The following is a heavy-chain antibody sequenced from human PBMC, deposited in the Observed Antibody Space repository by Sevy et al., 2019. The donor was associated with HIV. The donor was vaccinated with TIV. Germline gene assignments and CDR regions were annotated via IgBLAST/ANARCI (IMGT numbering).Heavy chain of an antibody. CDR3: TTDLEWLLYGDYYYYHGKDV. CDR1: GFTFSNAW. D-gene: IGHD3-3*01. V-gene: IGHV3-15*01. J-gene: IGHJ6*02. Sequence: GGSLRLSCAASGFTFSNAWMSWVRQAPGKGLEWVGRIKSKADGGTTDYTAPVKGRFTILRDDSENTLYLQMNSLKTEDTAVYYFTTDLEWLLYGDYYYYHGKDVWGQGTTVTVSS. CDR2: IKSKADGGTT.